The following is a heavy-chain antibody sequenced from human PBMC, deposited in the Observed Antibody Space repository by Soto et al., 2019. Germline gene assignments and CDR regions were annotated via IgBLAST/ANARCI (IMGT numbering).Heavy chain of an antibody. CDR3: ARDRGYDAHDYYYNAMDV. CDR1: XXXXXTYX. J-gene: IGHJ6*02. V-gene: IGHV3-21*01. Sequence: EVQLVESGGGLVKPGGSLXXSXXXXXXXXXTYXIXXXXXAPXXXLEXVXXIRGFSPYTFDAESVKGRFTISRDNAKNSLYLQMNSLGVEDTAVYYCARDRGYDAHDYYYNAMDVWRQGTTVTVSS. CDR2: IRGFSPYT. D-gene: IGHD2-15*01.